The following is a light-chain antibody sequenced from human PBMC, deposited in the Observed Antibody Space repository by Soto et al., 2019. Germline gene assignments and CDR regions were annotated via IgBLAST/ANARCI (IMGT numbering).Light chain of an antibody. CDR1: SSDVGGYNH. CDR2: EVN. CDR3: SSYAGNSNVV. Sequence: QSALTQPPSASGSPGQSVTISCTGTSSDVGGYNHVTWYQQNPGKAPKLMIYEVNKRPSGVPDRFSGSKSGNTASLTVSGLQAEDEADYYCSSYAGNSNVVFGGGTKVTVL. J-gene: IGLJ2*01. V-gene: IGLV2-8*01.